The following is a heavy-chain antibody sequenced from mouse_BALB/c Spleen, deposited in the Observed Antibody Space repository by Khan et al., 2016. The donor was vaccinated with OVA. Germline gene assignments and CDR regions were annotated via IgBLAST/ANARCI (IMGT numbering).Heavy chain of an antibody. D-gene: IGHD1-1*01. Sequence: VQLKESGPGLVKPSQSLSLTCTVTGYSITRDYAWNWIRQFPGNKLEWMGFISYSGNTNYNPSLKSRISITRDTTKHQFFLQLNSVTIEDTATYYCARVYGGDFDYWGQGTTLTVS. CDR3: ARVYGGDFDY. CDR1: GYSITRDYA. CDR2: ISYSGNT. V-gene: IGHV3-2*02. J-gene: IGHJ2*01.